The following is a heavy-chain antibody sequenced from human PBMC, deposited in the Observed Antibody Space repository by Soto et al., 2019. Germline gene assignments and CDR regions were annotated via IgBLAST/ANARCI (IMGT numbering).Heavy chain of an antibody. J-gene: IGHJ5*02. CDR3: APYYYDSSGYHNWFDP. D-gene: IGHD3-22*01. CDR2: IYWDDDK. Sequence: QITLKESGPTLVKPTQTLTLTCTFSGFSLSTGGVGVGWIRQPPGKALEWLALIYWDDDKRYSPFLKSRLTITKDTSKNQVVLTMTNMDPVDTASYYSAPYYYDSSGYHNWFDPWGQGILVTVSS. CDR1: GFSLSTGGVG. V-gene: IGHV2-5*02.